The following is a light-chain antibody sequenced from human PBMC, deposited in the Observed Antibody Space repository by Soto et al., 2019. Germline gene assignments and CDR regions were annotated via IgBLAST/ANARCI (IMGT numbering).Light chain of an antibody. V-gene: IGLV2-14*01. CDR1: SSDIGAYDY. CDR3: SSYKNINTRAGV. Sequence: QSALTQPASLSGSPGQSITISCTGTSSDIGAYDYVSWFQQHPGKAPKLMISEVNNRPSGVSNRFSGSKSGNTAYLTISGLQVADEAEYYCSSYKNINTRAGVFGTGTKLTVL. J-gene: IGLJ1*01. CDR2: EVN.